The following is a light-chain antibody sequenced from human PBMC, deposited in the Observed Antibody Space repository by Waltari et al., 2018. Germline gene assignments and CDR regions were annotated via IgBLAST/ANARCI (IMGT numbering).Light chain of an antibody. V-gene: IGKV2-30*01. CDR1: QTPVSSNGNTY. CDR2: TVS. Sequence: DAVLTQSPLSLPVTLGPQASISCRSSQTPVSSNGNTYLSWFQQRPGQSPRRLIYTVSDRDSGVPDRFTGSGSDTDFTLTISRVEAEDVGVYYCMQATYWPWTFGQGTKVEIK. CDR3: MQATYWPWT. J-gene: IGKJ1*01.